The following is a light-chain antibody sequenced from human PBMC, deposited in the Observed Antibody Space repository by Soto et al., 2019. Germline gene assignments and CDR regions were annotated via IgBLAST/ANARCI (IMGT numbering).Light chain of an antibody. V-gene: IGLV1-44*01. CDR2: SNN. Sequence: SVLAQPPSASVTPGQMVTISCSGSSSNIGSNTVNWYQQLPGTAPKLLIYSNNQRPSGVPDRFSGSKSGTSASLAISGLQSEDEADYYCAAWDDSLNGYVFGTGTKVTVL. J-gene: IGLJ1*01. CDR1: SSNIGSNT. CDR3: AAWDDSLNGYV.